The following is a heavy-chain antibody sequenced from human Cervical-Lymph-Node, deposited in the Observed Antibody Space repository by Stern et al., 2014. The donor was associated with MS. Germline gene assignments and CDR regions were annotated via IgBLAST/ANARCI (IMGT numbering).Heavy chain of an antibody. CDR3: ASCDGYSFAS. Sequence: QVQLVQSGPGLVKPSETLSLTCVVSGAPITTNHWSWIRQSPGKGLEWIANVHYSGTSSYNPALQSRVTTAIATSTTQFSLSLSSVTAADTAVYFCASCDGYSFASWGQGTLVTVSS. V-gene: IGHV4-59*08. CDR1: GAPITTNH. CDR2: VHYSGTS. J-gene: IGHJ4*02. D-gene: IGHD4-17*01.